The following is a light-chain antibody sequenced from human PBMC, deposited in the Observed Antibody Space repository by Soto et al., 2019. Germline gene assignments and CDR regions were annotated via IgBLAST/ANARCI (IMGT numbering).Light chain of an antibody. Sequence: QSVLTQPPSVSGAPGQRVTISCTGNTSNIGSNYDVHWYQQLPGTAPKLLLFGNSNRPSGVPDRFSGSKSGTSGSLVITGLQAEDEADYYCQSYDPSLGRVFGGGTKLTVL. CDR3: QSYDPSLGRV. CDR2: GNS. V-gene: IGLV1-40*01. J-gene: IGLJ3*02. CDR1: TSNIGSNYD.